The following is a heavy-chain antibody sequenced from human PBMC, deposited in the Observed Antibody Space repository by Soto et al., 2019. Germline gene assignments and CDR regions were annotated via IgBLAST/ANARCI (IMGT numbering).Heavy chain of an antibody. J-gene: IGHJ4*02. CDR3: ASGTYYYDSSGHYSYYFDY. Sequence: PSETLSLTCTVSGGSISSVDYFWSWIRQPPGKGLEWIGYIYYSGTTYYNVSLKSRVNISVDTSKNQFSLRLSSVTAADPAVYYCASGTYYYDSSGHYSYYFDYWGQGALVTVSS. D-gene: IGHD3-22*01. CDR1: GGSISSVDYF. CDR2: IYYSGTT. V-gene: IGHV4-30-4*01.